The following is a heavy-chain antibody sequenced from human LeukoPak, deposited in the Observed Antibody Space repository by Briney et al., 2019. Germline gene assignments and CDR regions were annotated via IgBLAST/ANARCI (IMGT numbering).Heavy chain of an antibody. CDR3: ARGAAVAGSVYYDSSGYCYFDY. CDR2: INPNSGGT. J-gene: IGHJ4*02. CDR1: GYTFTSYG. D-gene: IGHD3-22*01. Sequence: ASVKVSCKASGYTFTSYGISWVRQAPGQGLEWLGWINPNSGGTNYAQKFQGRVTMTRDTSTSTAYMELSRLRSDDTAVYYCARGAAVAGSVYYDSSGYCYFDYWGQGTLVTVSS. V-gene: IGHV1-2*02.